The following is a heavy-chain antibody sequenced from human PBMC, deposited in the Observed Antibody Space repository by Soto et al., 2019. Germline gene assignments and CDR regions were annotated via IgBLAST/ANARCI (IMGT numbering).Heavy chain of an antibody. D-gene: IGHD3-16*01. CDR2: VYYSGST. Sequence: ETLSLTCTVSGGSISSYYWSWIRQPPGKGLEWIGYVYYSGSTNYNPSLKSRVTISVDASKNQFSLKLSSLTAADTAVYYCARDGSNGSVWYNWFDPWGQGILVTVSS. CDR1: GGSISSYY. J-gene: IGHJ5*02. V-gene: IGHV4-59*01. CDR3: ARDGSNGSVWYNWFDP.